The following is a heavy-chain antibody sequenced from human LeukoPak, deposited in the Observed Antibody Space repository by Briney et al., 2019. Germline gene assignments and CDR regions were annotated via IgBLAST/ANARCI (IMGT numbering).Heavy chain of an antibody. Sequence: GESLTLSCAASGFTFSSYGMHWVPHAPGKGLEWVAFIRYDGSNKYYADSVKGRFTIFRDNSKNTLYLQMNSLRAEDTAVYYCAIERGYSYGYFDYWGQGTLVTVAS. V-gene: IGHV3-30*02. J-gene: IGHJ4*02. CDR1: GFTFSSYG. D-gene: IGHD5-18*01. CDR2: IRYDGSNK. CDR3: AIERGYSYGYFDY.